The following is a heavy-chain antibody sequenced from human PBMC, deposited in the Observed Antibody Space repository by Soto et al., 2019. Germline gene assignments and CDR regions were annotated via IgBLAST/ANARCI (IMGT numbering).Heavy chain of an antibody. CDR3: AGEPKGGTYDMDV. Sequence: QVQLVESGGGVVQPGTSLRLSCAASRLIFSIYDMHWVRQAPGKGLEWVALIWPDGSRQYYGDSVKGRFTISRDNSKITLYLQMNSLRVEDTAVYYCAGEPKGGTYDMDVWGQGTTGTVSS. V-gene: IGHV3-33*01. J-gene: IGHJ6*02. CDR2: IWPDGSRQ. CDR1: RLIFSIYD. D-gene: IGHD3-16*01.